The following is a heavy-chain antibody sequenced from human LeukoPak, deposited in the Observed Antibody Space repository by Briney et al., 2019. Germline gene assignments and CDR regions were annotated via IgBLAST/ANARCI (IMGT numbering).Heavy chain of an antibody. V-gene: IGHV1-69*05. CDR1: GGTFSSYA. CDR2: IIPIFGTA. CDR3: ARGSIAARPYYYYYYMDV. D-gene: IGHD6-6*01. Sequence: SVKVSFKASGGTFSSYAISWVRQAPGQGLEWMGGIIPIFGTANYAQKFQGRVTITTDESTSTAYMELSSLRSEDTAVYYCARGSIAARPYYYYYYMDVWGKGTTVTVSS. J-gene: IGHJ6*03.